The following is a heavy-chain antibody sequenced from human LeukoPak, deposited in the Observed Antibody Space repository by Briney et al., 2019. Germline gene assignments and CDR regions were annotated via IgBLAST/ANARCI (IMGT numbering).Heavy chain of an antibody. CDR2: INPNSGGT. Sequence: ASVKVSCKASGYTFTDYYMHWVRQAPGQGLEWMGWINPNSGGTNYAQKFQGRVTMTRDTSISTAYMELSRLRSDDTAVYYCAREDYYDSSGYYYDQHNWFDPWGQGTLVTVSS. CDR1: GYTFTDYY. CDR3: AREDYYDSSGYYYDQHNWFDP. D-gene: IGHD3-22*01. J-gene: IGHJ5*02. V-gene: IGHV1-2*02.